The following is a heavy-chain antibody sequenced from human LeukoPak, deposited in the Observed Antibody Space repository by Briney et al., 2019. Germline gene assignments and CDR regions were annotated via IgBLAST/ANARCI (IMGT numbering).Heavy chain of an antibody. V-gene: IGHV1-8*01. CDR3: ARGPPNWGFDF. D-gene: IGHD7-27*01. CDR2: MSPNSGNT. CDR1: GYTFTSYD. Sequence: ASVKVSCKASGYTFTSYDINWVRQVTGQGLEWIGWMSPNSGNTGYAQKFQGRVTVTRNTFINTAYMELSGLKSEDTAVYYCARGPPNWGFDFWGQGTLVTVSS. J-gene: IGHJ4*02.